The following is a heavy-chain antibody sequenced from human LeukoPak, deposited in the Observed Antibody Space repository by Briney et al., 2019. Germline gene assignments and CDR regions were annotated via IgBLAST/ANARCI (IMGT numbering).Heavy chain of an antibody. CDR1: GFTFSSYG. V-gene: IGHV3-48*01. J-gene: IGHJ3*02. Sequence: PGGSLRLSCAASGFTFSSYGMNWVRQAPGKGLEWVSYISSSSSTIYYADSVKGRFTISRDNAKNSLYLQMNSLRAEDTAVYYCARDPEYCSSTSCPLDIWGQGTMVTVSS. CDR2: ISSSSSTI. D-gene: IGHD2-2*01. CDR3: ARDPEYCSSTSCPLDI.